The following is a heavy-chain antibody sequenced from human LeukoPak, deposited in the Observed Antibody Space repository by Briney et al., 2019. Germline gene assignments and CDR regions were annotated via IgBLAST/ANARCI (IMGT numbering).Heavy chain of an antibody. D-gene: IGHD3-22*01. CDR3: AKDHGSGYYYEGSIHYFDY. CDR2: IWYDGSNK. CDR1: GFTFSSYG. J-gene: IGHJ4*02. Sequence: GGSLRLSCAASGFTFSSYGMHWVRQAPGKGLEWVAVIWYDGSNKYYADSVKGRFTISRDNSKNTLCLQMNSLRAEDTAVYYCAKDHGSGYYYEGSIHYFDYWGQGTLVTVSS. V-gene: IGHV3-33*06.